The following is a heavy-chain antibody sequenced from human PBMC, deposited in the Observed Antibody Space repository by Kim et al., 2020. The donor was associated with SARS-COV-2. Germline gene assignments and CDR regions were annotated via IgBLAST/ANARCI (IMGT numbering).Heavy chain of an antibody. Sequence: GGSLRLSCAASGFTFSGHIMNWVRQAPGKGLEWVSYISSSGGNTFYSDSVVGRFSISSDNTTNTLYMQMISLRTEDTAAYYCARNVGYGLDDFGYWGLGT. V-gene: IGHV3-21*05. J-gene: IGHJ4*03. CDR3: ARNVGYGLDDFGY. D-gene: IGHD5-18*01. CDR2: ISSSGGNT. CDR1: GFTFSGHI.